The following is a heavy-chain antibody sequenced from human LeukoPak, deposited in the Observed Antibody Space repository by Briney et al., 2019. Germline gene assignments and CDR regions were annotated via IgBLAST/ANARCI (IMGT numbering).Heavy chain of an antibody. CDR2: ISYDGNNK. V-gene: IGHV3-30-3*01. Sequence: PGGSLRLSCAVSGFTFSSYAMHWVRQAPGKGLEWVAIISYDGNNKYYADSVKGRFTISRNISKNTLYLQINSLRADDTAVYYCARDYLGLHYFDYWGQGTLVTVSS. D-gene: IGHD2/OR15-2a*01. CDR1: GFTFSSYA. CDR3: ARDYLGLHYFDY. J-gene: IGHJ4*02.